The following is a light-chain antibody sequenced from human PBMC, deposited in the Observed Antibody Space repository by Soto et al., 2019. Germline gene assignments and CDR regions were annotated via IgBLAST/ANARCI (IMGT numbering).Light chain of an antibody. V-gene: IGLV1-40*01. CDR3: QSYDFSLTGVV. Sequence: QSVLTQPPSVSGAPGQRVAISCVGTSSNIGAHYDVHWYQQLPGTAPKLLIYGNKNRPAGVPDRFSGSKSGTSASLAITGVQAEDEADYYCQSYDFSLTGVVFGGRTKLTVL. J-gene: IGLJ2*01. CDR1: SSNIGAHYD. CDR2: GNK.